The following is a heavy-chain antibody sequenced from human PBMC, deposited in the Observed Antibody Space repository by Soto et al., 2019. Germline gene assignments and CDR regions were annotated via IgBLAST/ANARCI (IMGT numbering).Heavy chain of an antibody. CDR1: GFTFSDHH. D-gene: IGHD3-10*01. V-gene: IGHV3-72*01. CDR2: SRNKARGYTT. J-gene: IGHJ3*01. CDR3: VRDDSRGDSSAFDL. Sequence: EVQLVESGGGLVQPGGSLRLSCAASGFTFSDHHIDWVRPAPGKGLEWVGRSRNKARGYTTEYAPSVKGRFTISRDASRSSVFLEMYSLKIDDTAMYYCVRDDSRGDSSAFDLWGQGTMVTVSS.